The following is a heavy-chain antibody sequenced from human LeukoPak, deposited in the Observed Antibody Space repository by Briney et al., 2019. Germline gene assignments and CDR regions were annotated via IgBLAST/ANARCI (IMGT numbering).Heavy chain of an antibody. J-gene: IGHJ5*02. CDR2: INPSGGST. CDR3: ARDSNCSGGSCLLLETFNWFDP. Sequence: ASVKVSCKASGYTFTSYYMHWVRQAPGQGLEWMGIINPSGGSTSYAQKFQGRVTMTRDTSTDTAYTELSSLRSEDTAVYYCARDSNCSGGSCLLLETFNWFDPWGQGTLVTVSS. D-gene: IGHD2-15*01. CDR1: GYTFTSYY. V-gene: IGHV1-46*01.